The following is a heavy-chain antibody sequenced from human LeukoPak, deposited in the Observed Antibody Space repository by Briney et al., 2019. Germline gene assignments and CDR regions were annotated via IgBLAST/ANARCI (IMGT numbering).Heavy chain of an antibody. CDR3: SRSLDY. V-gene: IGHV3-7*01. CDR1: GFPFSGSW. Sequence: GGSLRLSCAASGFPFSGSWMDWVRQAPGRRMKWVANIKQDGSEKHYADSVKGRFTISRDNAKNSLFLQMSGLRAGDTAVYYCSRSLDYWGQGALVTVSS. CDR2: IKQDGSEK. J-gene: IGHJ4*02.